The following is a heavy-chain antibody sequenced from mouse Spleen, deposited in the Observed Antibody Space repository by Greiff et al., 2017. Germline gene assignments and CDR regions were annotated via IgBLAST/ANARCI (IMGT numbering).Heavy chain of an antibody. V-gene: IGHV1-64*01. Sequence: QVQLQQSGAELVKPGASVKLSCKASGYTFTSYWMHWVKQRPGQGLEWIGMIHPNSGSTNYNEKFKSKATLTVDKSSSTAYMQLSSLTSEDSAVYYCAQTAQAPFAYWGQGTLVTVSA. J-gene: IGHJ3*01. CDR1: GYTFTSYW. D-gene: IGHD3-2*02. CDR2: IHPNSGST. CDR3: AQTAQAPFAY.